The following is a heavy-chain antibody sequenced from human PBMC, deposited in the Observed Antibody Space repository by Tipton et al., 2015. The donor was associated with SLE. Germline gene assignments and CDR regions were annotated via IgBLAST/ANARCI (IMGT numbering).Heavy chain of an antibody. V-gene: IGHV4-34*01. CDR3: ARVVWTYYDSSGYYYFDY. CDR1: GGSFSNFY. D-gene: IGHD3-22*01. CDR2: ISHSGST. J-gene: IGHJ4*02. Sequence: TLSLTCAVYGGSFSNFYWSWIRQPPGEGLEWIGEISHSGSTNYNPSLQSRVTISVDTSKNQFSLKLSSVTAADTAVYHCARVVWTYYDSSGYYYFDYWGQGTLVTVSS.